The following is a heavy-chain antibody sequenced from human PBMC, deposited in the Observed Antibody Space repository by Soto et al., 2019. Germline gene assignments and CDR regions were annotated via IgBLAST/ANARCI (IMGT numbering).Heavy chain of an antibody. V-gene: IGHV1-18*01. CDR2: ISAYNGNT. CDR1: GYTFTSYG. D-gene: IGHD3-10*01. CDR3: ARDPPLLWFGESSYYYYGMDV. J-gene: IGHJ6*02. Sequence: ASVKVSCKASGYTFTSYGISWVRQAPGQGLEWMGWISAYNGNTNYAQKLQGRVTMTTDTSTSTAYMELRSLRSDDTAVYYGARDPPLLWFGESSYYYYGMDVWGQGTTVTVSS.